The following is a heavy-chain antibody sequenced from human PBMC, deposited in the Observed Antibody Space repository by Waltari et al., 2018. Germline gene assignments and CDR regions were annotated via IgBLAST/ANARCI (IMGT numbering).Heavy chain of an antibody. CDR2: INPNSGGT. CDR3: ARLLSVGGDF. Sequence: QVQLVQSGAEVKKPGASVKVSCKPSGYTFTDYHIHWVRQAPGQGLEWMGWINPNSGGTNYAQKFQDRVKMTRDTSISTAYMELSRLRSDDTAKYYCARLLSVGGDFWGQGTLVTVSS. CDR1: GYTFTDYH. J-gene: IGHJ4*02. D-gene: IGHD1-26*01. V-gene: IGHV1-2*02.